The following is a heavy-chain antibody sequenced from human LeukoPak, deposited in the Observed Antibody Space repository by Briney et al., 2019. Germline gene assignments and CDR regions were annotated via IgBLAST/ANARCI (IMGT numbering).Heavy chain of an antibody. V-gene: IGHV4-39*01. Sequence: SETLSLTCTVSGGSISNSNYYWGWIRQPPGRGLDWIGSIYYSGTTYYNPSLKSRVTISIDTSNNQFSLKLSSVTAADTAVYYCARRAYDILTGYYFDYWGQGTLVTVSS. D-gene: IGHD3-9*01. CDR1: GGSISNSNYY. J-gene: IGHJ4*02. CDR3: ARRAYDILTGYYFDY. CDR2: IYYSGTT.